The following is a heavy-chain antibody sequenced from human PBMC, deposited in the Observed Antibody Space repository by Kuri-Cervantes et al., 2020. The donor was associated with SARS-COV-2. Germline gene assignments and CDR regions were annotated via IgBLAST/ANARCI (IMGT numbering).Heavy chain of an antibody. J-gene: IGHJ4*02. CDR1: GHTLTNYW. V-gene: IGHV5-51*01. D-gene: IGHD1-7*01. CDR2: IYPGDSDT. CDR3: ARPTRGKLD. Sequence: GESLKISCKASGHTLTNYWIAWVRQMPGKGLECMGIIYPGDSDTRYSPSFQGQVTISADKSINTAYLQWSSLKASDTAMYYCARPTRGKLDWGPGTLVTVSS.